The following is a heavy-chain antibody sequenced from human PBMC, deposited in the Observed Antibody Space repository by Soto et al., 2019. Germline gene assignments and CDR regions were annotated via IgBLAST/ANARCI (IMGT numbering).Heavy chain of an antibody. CDR2: INHVGGT. D-gene: IGHD3-16*01. J-gene: IGHJ5*02. CDR1: GGFLSESY. CDR3: VRIRYQLPSSVLWLDP. V-gene: IGHV4-34*01. Sequence: SETLSLTCAVYGGFLSESYWTWILQPPGKGLEWIGEINHVGGTNYNPSLKSRVTMSVDTSQNQFSLRLISVTAADTAMYFCVRIRYQLPSSVLWLDPWGQGTPITVSS.